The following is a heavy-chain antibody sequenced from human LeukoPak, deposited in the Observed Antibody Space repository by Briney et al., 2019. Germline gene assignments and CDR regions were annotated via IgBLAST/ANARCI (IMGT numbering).Heavy chain of an antibody. V-gene: IGHV4-4*09. D-gene: IGHD6-13*01. CDR1: GGSISSYY. CDR3: ARHDPLVSWQLVHPIPITDY. J-gene: IGHJ4*02. Sequence: SETLSLTCAVSGGSISSYYWCWSRQPPGKGLWWIGYIYTSGSTNYNPSLKSRVAISVDTSKNQFSLKLSSVTAADTAVYYCARHDPLVSWQLVHPIPITDYWGQGTLVTVSS. CDR2: IYTSGST.